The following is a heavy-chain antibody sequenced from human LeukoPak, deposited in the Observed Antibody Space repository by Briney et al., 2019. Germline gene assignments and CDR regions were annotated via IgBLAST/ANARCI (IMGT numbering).Heavy chain of an antibody. D-gene: IGHD3-10*01. Sequence: PETLSLTCTVSGGSISSYYWSWIRQPPGKGLEWIGYIYYSGSTNYNPSLKSRVTISVDTSKNQFSLKLSSVTAADTAVDYCASGGSGGNYYFDYWGQGTLVTVSS. CDR3: ASGGSGGNYYFDY. CDR2: IYYSGST. J-gene: IGHJ4*02. CDR1: GGSISSYY. V-gene: IGHV4-59*01.